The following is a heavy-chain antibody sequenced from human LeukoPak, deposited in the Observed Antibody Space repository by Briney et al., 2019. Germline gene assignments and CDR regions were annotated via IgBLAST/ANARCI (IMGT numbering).Heavy chain of an antibody. CDR3: ARQTITVTTGEYAFDI. Sequence: PSGTLSLTCAVSGGSISSRNWWSWVRQPPGEGLEWIGEINHNGSTNYNPSLKSRVTISVDTSRNQFSLKVNSVTAADTAVYYCARQTITVTTGEYAFDIWGQGTMVTFSS. V-gene: IGHV4-4*02. CDR1: GGSISSRNW. D-gene: IGHD4-17*01. CDR2: INHNGST. J-gene: IGHJ3*02.